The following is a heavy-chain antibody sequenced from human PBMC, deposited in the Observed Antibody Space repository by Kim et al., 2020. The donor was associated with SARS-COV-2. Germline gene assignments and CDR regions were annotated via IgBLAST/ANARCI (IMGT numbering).Heavy chain of an antibody. CDR2: ISYDGSNK. D-gene: IGHD2-15*01. V-gene: IGHV3-30*18. CDR3: AKGHIVVVVAAQFDY. CDR1: GFTFSSYG. J-gene: IGHJ4*02. Sequence: GGSLRLSCAASGFTFSSYGMHWVRQAPGKGLEWVAVISYDGSNKYYADSVKGRFTISRDNSKNTLYLQMNSLRAEDTAVYYCAKGHIVVVVAAQFDYWGQGTLVTVSS.